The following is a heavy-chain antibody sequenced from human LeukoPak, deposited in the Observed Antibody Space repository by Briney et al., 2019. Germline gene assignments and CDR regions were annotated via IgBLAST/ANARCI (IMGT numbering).Heavy chain of an antibody. CDR3: ARGGKLEFGAFDI. CDR1: GDSFSSNSAA. J-gene: IGHJ3*02. V-gene: IGHV6-1*01. D-gene: IGHD1-1*01. Sequence: SQTLSLTCAISGDSFSSNSAAWNWIRQSPSRGLEWLGRTYYRSKWYNDHVGSVKSRITINPDTSKSQFSLLLNSVTPEDTAVYYCARGGKLEFGAFDIWGPGTMVTVSS. CDR2: TYYRSKWYN.